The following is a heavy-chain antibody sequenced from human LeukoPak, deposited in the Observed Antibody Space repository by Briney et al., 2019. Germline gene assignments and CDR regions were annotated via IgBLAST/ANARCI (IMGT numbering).Heavy chain of an antibody. J-gene: IGHJ3*02. CDR2: INAGNGNT. CDR1: GYSCASYA. Sequence: ASEKVSCKASGYSCASYAMHWVRQATGQRLEWMGWINAGNGNTKYSQKFQGRVTITRDTSASTAYMELSSLRSEDTAVYYCARDQEPKRIDAFDIWGQGTMVTVSS. V-gene: IGHV1-3*01. D-gene: IGHD1-14*01. CDR3: ARDQEPKRIDAFDI.